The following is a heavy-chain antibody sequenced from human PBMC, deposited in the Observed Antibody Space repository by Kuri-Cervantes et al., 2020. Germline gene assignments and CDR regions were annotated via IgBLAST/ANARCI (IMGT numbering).Heavy chain of an antibody. CDR1: GFTSSSYA. CDR2: ISGSGGST. Sequence: GESLKISCAASGFTSSSYAMSWVRQAPGKGLEWVSAISGSGGSTYYADSVKGRFTISRDNSKNTVYLQMNSLRAEDTAVYYCVKWAGYGDNWGQGTLVTVSS. J-gene: IGHJ4*02. V-gene: IGHV3-23*01. D-gene: IGHD1-26*01. CDR3: VKWAGYGDN.